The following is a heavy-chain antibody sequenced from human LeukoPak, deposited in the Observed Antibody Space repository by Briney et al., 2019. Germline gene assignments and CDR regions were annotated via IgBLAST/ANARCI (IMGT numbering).Heavy chain of an antibody. CDR2: INHSGST. CDR1: GGSFSGYC. V-gene: IGHV4-34*01. D-gene: IGHD6-19*01. CDR3: ARGIAVAGPNWFDP. Sequence: SETLSLTCAVYGGSFSGYCWSWIRQPPGKGLEWIGEINHSGSTNYNPSLKSRVTISVDTSKNQFSLKLSSVTAADTAVYYCARGIAVAGPNWFDPWGQGTLVTVSS. J-gene: IGHJ5*02.